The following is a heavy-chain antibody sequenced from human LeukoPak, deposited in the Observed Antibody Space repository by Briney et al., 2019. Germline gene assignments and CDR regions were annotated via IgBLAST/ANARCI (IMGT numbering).Heavy chain of an antibody. CDR3: ARVGQLAFDY. Sequence: SETLSLTCTVSGGSISSSSYYWGWIRQPPGKGLEWIGSIYYSGSTYYNPSLKSRVTISVDTSKNQFSLKLSSVTAADTAVYYCARVGQLAFDYWGQGTLVTVSS. J-gene: IGHJ4*02. CDR1: GGSISSSSYY. V-gene: IGHV4-39*07. D-gene: IGHD2-2*01. CDR2: IYYSGST.